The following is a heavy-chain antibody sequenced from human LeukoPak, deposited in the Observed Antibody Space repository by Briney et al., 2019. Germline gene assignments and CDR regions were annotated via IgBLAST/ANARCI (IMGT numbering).Heavy chain of an antibody. J-gene: IGHJ4*02. V-gene: IGHV4-4*07. Sequence: PSETLSLTCTVSGGSISSYYWSWIRQPAGQGLEWIGRIYTSGSTNYNPSLKSRVTMSVDTSKNQFSLKLSSVTAADTAVYYCARSPSGGSCCRFDYWGQGTLVTVSS. CDR3: ARSPSGGSCCRFDY. D-gene: IGHD2-15*01. CDR1: GGSISSYY. CDR2: IYTSGST.